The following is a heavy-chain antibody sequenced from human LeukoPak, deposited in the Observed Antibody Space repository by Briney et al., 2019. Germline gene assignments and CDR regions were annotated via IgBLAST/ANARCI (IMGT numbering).Heavy chain of an antibody. V-gene: IGHV1-69*01. CDR1: GGTFSSYA. CDR2: IIPIFGTA. D-gene: IGHD1-14*01. J-gene: IGHJ5*02. Sequence: SVKVSCKASGGTFSSYAISWVRQAPGQGLEWMGGIIPIFGTANYAQKFQGRVTITADESTSTAYMELSSLRSEDTAVYYSATPKGINGLDWFDPWGQGTLVTVSS. CDR3: ATPKGINGLDWFDP.